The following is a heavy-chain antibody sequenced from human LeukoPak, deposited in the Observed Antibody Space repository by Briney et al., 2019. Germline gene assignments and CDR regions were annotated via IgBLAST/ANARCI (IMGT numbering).Heavy chain of an antibody. Sequence: PGGSLRLSCAASGFTFSSYAMSWVRQAPGKGLEWVSAISGSGGSTYYADSVKGRFTISRDNSKNTLYLQMNSPRAEDTAVYYCAKDLSNGLLYRRGMYYFDYWGQGTLVTVSS. J-gene: IGHJ4*02. V-gene: IGHV3-23*01. D-gene: IGHD3-10*01. CDR3: AKDLSNGLLYRRGMYYFDY. CDR2: ISGSGGST. CDR1: GFTFSSYA.